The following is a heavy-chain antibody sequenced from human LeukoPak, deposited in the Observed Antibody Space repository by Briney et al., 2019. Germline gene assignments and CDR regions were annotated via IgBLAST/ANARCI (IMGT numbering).Heavy chain of an antibody. CDR2: IIPIFGTA. D-gene: IGHD6-6*01. Sequence: ASVKVSCKASGGTFSSYAISWVRQAPGQGLEWMGGIIPIFGTANYAQKFQGRVTITADESTSTAYMELSSLRSEDTAVYYCARDLSAARPDYWGQGTLATVSS. CDR3: ARDLSAARPDY. J-gene: IGHJ4*02. CDR1: GGTFSSYA. V-gene: IGHV1-69*13.